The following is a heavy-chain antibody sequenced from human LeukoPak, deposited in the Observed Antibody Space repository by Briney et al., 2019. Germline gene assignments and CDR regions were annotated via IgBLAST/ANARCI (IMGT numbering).Heavy chain of an antibody. J-gene: IGHJ4*02. V-gene: IGHV5-51*01. CDR3: ARSYGGNWGFDY. Sequence: GESLKISCKGSGYSFTSYWIAWGRRVPGKGLEWMGIIYPGDSDTIYSPSFQRQVTISADKSISTAYLQWSSLKASDTAMYYCARSYGGNWGFDYWGQGTLVTVSS. CDR1: GYSFTSYW. D-gene: IGHD7-27*01. CDR2: IYPGDSDT.